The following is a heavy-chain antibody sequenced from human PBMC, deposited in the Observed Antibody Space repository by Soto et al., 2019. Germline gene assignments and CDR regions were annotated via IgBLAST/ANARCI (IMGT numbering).Heavy chain of an antibody. CDR1: GFTVSSNY. CDR3: ARDAAYSSSSYYYYGMDV. Sequence: GGSLRLSCAASGFTVSSNYMSWVRQAPGKGLEWVSVIYSGGSTYYTDSVKGRFTISRDNSKNTLYLQMNSLRAEDTAVYYCARDAAYSSSSYYYYGMDVWGQGTTVTVSS. D-gene: IGHD6-6*01. CDR2: IYSGGST. V-gene: IGHV3-53*01. J-gene: IGHJ6*02.